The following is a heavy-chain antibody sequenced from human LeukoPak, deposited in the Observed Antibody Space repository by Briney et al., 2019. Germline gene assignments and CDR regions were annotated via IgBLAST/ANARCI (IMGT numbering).Heavy chain of an antibody. CDR2: INHSGST. CDR1: GGSFSGYY. Sequence: SETLSLTCAVYGGSFSGYYWSWIRQPPGKGLEWIGEINHSGSTNYNPSLKSRVTISVDTSKNQFSLKLSSVTAADTAVYYCAREYYYGSGSYQMQYWGQGTLVTVSS. V-gene: IGHV4-34*01. J-gene: IGHJ4*02. CDR3: AREYYYGSGSYQMQY. D-gene: IGHD3-10*01.